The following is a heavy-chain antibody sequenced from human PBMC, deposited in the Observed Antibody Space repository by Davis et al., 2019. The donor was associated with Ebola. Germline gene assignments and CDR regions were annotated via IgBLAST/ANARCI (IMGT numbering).Heavy chain of an antibody. CDR1: GFSFSGSA. V-gene: IGHV3-73*01. D-gene: IGHD2-15*01. CDR2: IRNKTNKYAT. J-gene: IGHJ4*02. Sequence: GGSLRLSCAASGFSFSGSAIHWVRQDSGKGLEWVGHIRNKTNKYATAYVASVKGRVTISRDDSKSTAYLQMNSLKAEDTAVYYCTVVVGTPTAYNFYWGQGTLVTVSS. CDR3: TVVVGTPTAYNFY.